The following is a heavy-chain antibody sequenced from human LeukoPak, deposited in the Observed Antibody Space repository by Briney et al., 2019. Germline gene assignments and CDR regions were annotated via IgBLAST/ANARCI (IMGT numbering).Heavy chain of an antibody. CDR2: ISGSGGST. CDR3: AKGGSGYNREDFDY. V-gene: IGHV3-23*01. D-gene: IGHD5-12*01. J-gene: IGHJ4*02. CDR1: GLTFSDVW. Sequence: PGGSLRLSCAASGLTFSDVWMSWVRQAPGKGLEWVSAISGSGGSTYYADSVKGRFTISRDISKNTLYLEMNSLRAEDTAVYYCAKGGSGYNREDFDYWGQGTLVTVSS.